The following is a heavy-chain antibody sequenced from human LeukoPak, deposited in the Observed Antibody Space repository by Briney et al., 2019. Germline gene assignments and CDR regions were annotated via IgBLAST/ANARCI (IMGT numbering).Heavy chain of an antibody. Sequence: SETLSLTCTVSGDSISSYYWSWIRQPPGKGLEWIGYIYYSGSTNYNPSLKSRVAISVDTSKNQFSLKLSSVTAADTAVYYCARLIAAAGIKRYYYGMDVWGQGTTVTVSS. J-gene: IGHJ6*02. D-gene: IGHD6-13*01. CDR1: GDSISSYY. V-gene: IGHV4-59*08. CDR2: IYYSGST. CDR3: ARLIAAAGIKRYYYGMDV.